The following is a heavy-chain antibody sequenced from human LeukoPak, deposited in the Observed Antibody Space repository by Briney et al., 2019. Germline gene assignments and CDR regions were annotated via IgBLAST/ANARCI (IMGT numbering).Heavy chain of an antibody. V-gene: IGHV1-2*02. J-gene: IGHJ4*02. CDR2: INPNSGGI. D-gene: IGHD3-3*01. CDR1: GYTFTGYY. CDR3: ARDADFWSGYAY. Sequence: ASVKVSCKASGYTFTGYYMHWVRQAPGQGLEWMGWINPNSGGINYAQKFQGRVTMTRDTSISTAYMELSRLRSDDTAVYYCARDADFWSGYAYWGQGTLVTVSS.